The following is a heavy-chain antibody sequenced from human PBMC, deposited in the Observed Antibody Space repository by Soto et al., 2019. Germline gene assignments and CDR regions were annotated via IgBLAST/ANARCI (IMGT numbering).Heavy chain of an antibody. D-gene: IGHD3-10*01. CDR3: ARDGITMVRGVMNYYYYGMDV. CDR2: IYYSGST. V-gene: IGHV4-31*03. CDR1: GGSISSGGYY. J-gene: IGHJ6*02. Sequence: PSETLSLTCTVSGGSISSGGYYWSWIRQHPGKGLEWIGYIYYSGSTYYNPSLKSRVTISVDTSKNQFSLKLSSVTAADTAVYYCARDGITMVRGVMNYYYYGMDVWGQGTTVTVSS.